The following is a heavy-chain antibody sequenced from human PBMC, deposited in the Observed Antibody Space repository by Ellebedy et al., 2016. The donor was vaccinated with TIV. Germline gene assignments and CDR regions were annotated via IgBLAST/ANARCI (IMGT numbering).Heavy chain of an antibody. CDR2: IKQGGGEK. Sequence: GGSLRLSCAASGFTFTTYYMSWVRQAPGKGLEWVANIKQGGGEKYSVDSVKGRFTISRDNAKNTLYLQMNSLRAEDTAVYYCARAVAGTIVWFDPWGQGILVTVSS. CDR3: ARAVAGTIVWFDP. D-gene: IGHD6-19*01. V-gene: IGHV3-7*03. CDR1: GFTFTTYY. J-gene: IGHJ5*02.